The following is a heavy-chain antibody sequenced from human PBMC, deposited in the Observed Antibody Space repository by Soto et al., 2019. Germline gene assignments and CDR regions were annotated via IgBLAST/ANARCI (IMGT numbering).Heavy chain of an antibody. CDR1: GGSFSCYY. CDR2: IYYSGST. D-gene: IGHD3-10*01. V-gene: IGHV4-30-4*01. CDR3: ASMVRGSRLFDY. Sequence: PSETLSLTCAVYGGSFSCYYWSWIRQPPGKGLEWIGYIYYSGSTYYNPSLKSRVTISVDTSKDQFSLKLSSVTAADTAVYYCASMVRGSRLFDYWGQGTLVTVSS. J-gene: IGHJ4*02.